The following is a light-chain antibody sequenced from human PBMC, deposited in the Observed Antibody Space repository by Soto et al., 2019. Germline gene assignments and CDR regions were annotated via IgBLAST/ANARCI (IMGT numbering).Light chain of an antibody. CDR3: AAWDDSLNGLV. Sequence: QSALTQPPSASGTPGQRVTISCSGSSSNIGSNTVNWYQQLPGTTPKLLIYNNNQRPSGVPDRFSGSKSGTSASLAISGLQSEDEADYYCAAWDDSLNGLVFGTGTNVTVL. CDR1: SSNIGSNT. J-gene: IGLJ1*01. CDR2: NNN. V-gene: IGLV1-44*01.